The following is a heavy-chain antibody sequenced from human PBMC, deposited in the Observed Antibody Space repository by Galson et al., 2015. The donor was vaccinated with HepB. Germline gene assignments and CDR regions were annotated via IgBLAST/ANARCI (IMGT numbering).Heavy chain of an antibody. CDR2: IYWDDDK. J-gene: IGHJ4*02. D-gene: IGHD4-17*01. Sequence: PALVKPTQTLTLTCTFSGFSLSTSGVGVGWIRQPPGKALEWLALIYWDDDKRNSPSLKSRLTITKDTTNNQVVLTMTNMDPVDTATYYCAHSGVYGDYVERSFDYWGQGTLVTVSS. V-gene: IGHV2-5*02. CDR3: AHSGVYGDYVERSFDY. CDR1: GFSLSTSGVG.